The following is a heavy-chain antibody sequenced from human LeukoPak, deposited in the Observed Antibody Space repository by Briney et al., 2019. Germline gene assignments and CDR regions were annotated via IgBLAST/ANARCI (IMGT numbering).Heavy chain of an antibody. D-gene: IGHD3-9*01. CDR3: ATEPDIRGWRFDD. J-gene: IGHJ4*02. Sequence: PGGSLRLSCAASGFIFSAYEMNWVRQAPGRGLEWVSYISGSGDTIYYSDSVRGRFTTSRDNAKNSLQLQMDRLRAEDTAVYYCATEPDIRGWRFDDWGQGTLVTVSP. CDR2: ISGSGDTI. V-gene: IGHV3-48*03. CDR1: GFIFSAYE.